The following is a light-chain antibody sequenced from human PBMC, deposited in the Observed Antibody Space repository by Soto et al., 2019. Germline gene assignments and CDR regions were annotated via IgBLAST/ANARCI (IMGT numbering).Light chain of an antibody. CDR3: QQYNDYSGT. CDR2: EAS. J-gene: IGKJ1*01. CDR1: QSISSW. V-gene: IGKV1-5*03. Sequence: DIQMTQSPSTLSASVGDRVTITCRASQSISSWLAWYQQKPGKAPRLLIYEASSLDSGIPSRFSGSGSGTEFTLTISSLQPDGFATYYCQQYNDYSGTFGQGTKVEI.